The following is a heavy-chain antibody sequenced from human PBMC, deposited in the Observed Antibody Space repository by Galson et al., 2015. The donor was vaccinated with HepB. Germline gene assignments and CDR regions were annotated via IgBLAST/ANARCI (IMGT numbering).Heavy chain of an antibody. CDR2: IIPIFNTA. J-gene: IGHJ3*02. CDR1: GGTFSSYA. CDR3: AISLGRRDYVFDI. V-gene: IGHV1-69*06. Sequence: SVKVSCKASGGTFSSYAISWVRQAPGQGLEWMGGIIPIFNTANYAQKFQGRVTITADKSTSTAYMELRRLRSEDTAVYYCAISLGRRDYVFDIWGQGTMVTVSS. D-gene: IGHD1-26*01.